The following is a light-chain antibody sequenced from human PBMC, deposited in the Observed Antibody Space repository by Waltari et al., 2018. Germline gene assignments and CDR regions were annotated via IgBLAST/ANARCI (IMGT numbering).Light chain of an antibody. CDR2: DDT. V-gene: IGLV3-21*02. Sequence: SYVLTQPPSVSVAPGQTAQITFGGSAIAFKNVHWYQPKPGQAPVLVVYDDTDRPSGIAEGFSGSNSRNTATLTISRVEAGDEADYYCQVWDHGSDGGVFGGGTELIV. CDR1: AIAFKN. J-gene: IGLJ3*02. CDR3: QVWDHGSDGGV.